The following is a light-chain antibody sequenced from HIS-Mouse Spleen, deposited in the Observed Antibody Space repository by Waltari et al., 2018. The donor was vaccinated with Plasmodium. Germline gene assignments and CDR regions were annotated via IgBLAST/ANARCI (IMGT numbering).Light chain of an antibody. CDR3: QSADSSGTPNWV. CDR1: ALPKQY. J-gene: IGLJ3*02. Sequence: SYELTQPPSVAVSPGQTARLTGSGDALPKQYAYWYKQKPGQAPVLVIYKDSERPSGIPERFSGSSSGTTVTLTISGVQAEDEADYYCQSADSSGTPNWVFGGGTKLTVL. V-gene: IGLV3-25*03. CDR2: KDS.